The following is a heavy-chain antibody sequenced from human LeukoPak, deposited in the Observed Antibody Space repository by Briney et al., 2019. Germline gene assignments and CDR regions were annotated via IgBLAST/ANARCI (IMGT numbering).Heavy chain of an antibody. V-gene: IGHV1-8*02. CDR3: ARVLYDSSGYHY. Sequence: ASVKVSCKASGYTFTSYGISWVRQAPGQGLEWMGWMNPNSGNTGYAQKFQGRVTMTRNTSISTAYMELSSLRSEDTAVYYCARVLYDSSGYHYWGQGTLVTVSS. CDR2: MNPNSGNT. J-gene: IGHJ4*02. D-gene: IGHD3-22*01. CDR1: GYTFTSYG.